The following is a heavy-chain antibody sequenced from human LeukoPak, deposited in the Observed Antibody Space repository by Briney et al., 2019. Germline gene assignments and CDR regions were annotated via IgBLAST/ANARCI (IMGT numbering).Heavy chain of an antibody. J-gene: IGHJ3*02. Sequence: SETLSLTCTVSGGSMSSYYWSWIRQPPGKGLEWIGYVYYSGSTNYNPSLKSRVTISVDTSKNQFSLKLSSVTAADTAVYYCASQQYSGSYSGPLLDAFDIWGQGTMVTVSS. CDR1: GGSMSSYY. CDR3: ASQQYSGSYSGPLLDAFDI. D-gene: IGHD1-26*01. CDR2: VYYSGST. V-gene: IGHV4-59*08.